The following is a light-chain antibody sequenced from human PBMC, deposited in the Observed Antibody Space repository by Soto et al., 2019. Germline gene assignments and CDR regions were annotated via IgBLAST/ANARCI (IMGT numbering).Light chain of an antibody. CDR2: DAS. CDR1: QSVSSY. V-gene: IGKV3-11*01. J-gene: IGKJ3*01. CDR3: QQHSNWPLFT. Sequence: EIVLTQSPATLSLSPGERATLSCRASQSVSSYFAWYQQKPVAAPRPLIYDASNRATGIPARFSGSGSGTDYTLTISSLEPEDFAVYYCQQHSNWPLFTFGPGTKVDIK.